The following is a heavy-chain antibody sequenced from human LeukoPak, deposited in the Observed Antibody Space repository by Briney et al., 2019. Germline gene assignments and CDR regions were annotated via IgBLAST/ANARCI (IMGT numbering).Heavy chain of an antibody. J-gene: IGHJ6*02. CDR3: ASPNPTGSSGWFDYYYGMDV. V-gene: IGHV1-69*13. D-gene: IGHD6-19*01. Sequence: ASVKVSCKAFGGTFSSYAISWVRQAPGQGLEWMGGIIPIFGTANYAQKFQGRVTITADESTSTAYMELSSLRSEDTAVYYCASPNPTGSSGWFDYYYGMDVWGQGTTVTVSS. CDR1: GGTFSSYA. CDR2: IIPIFGTA.